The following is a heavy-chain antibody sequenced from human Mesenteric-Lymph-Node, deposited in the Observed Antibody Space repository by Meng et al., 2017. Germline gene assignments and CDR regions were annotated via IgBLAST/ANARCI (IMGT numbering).Heavy chain of an antibody. J-gene: IGHJ4*02. CDR3: AKETIPTYEFVWGSYDY. V-gene: IGHV3-48*03. D-gene: IGHD3-16*01. CDR2: ISSSGSTI. CDR1: GFTFSSYE. Sequence: GESLKISCAASGFTFSSYEMNWVRQAPGKGLEWVSYISSSGSTIYYADSVKGRFTISRDNAKNSLYLQMNSLRAEDTAVYYCAKETIPTYEFVWGSYDYWGQGTLVTVSS.